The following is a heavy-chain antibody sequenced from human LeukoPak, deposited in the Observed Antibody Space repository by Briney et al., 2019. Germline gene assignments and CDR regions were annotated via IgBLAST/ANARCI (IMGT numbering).Heavy chain of an antibody. CDR2: IHYSGRT. D-gene: IGHD3-10*01. Sequence: PSETLSLTCTVSAGSISSYFWSWIRQPPGKRLEWIGYIHYSGRTDYNPSLKSRVTMSLDTSKNNFSLTLTSATAADTAVYYCARHFYGSGSYSGFDYWGQGTLVTVSS. CDR3: ARHFYGSGSYSGFDY. V-gene: IGHV4-59*08. CDR1: AGSISSYF. J-gene: IGHJ4*02.